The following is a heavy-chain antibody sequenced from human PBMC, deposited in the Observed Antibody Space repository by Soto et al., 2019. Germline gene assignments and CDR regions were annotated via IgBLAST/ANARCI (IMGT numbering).Heavy chain of an antibody. J-gene: IGHJ4*02. CDR2: ISESSSTI. D-gene: IGHD3-10*01. CDR3: AREPTMARGFGPDS. CDR1: GFTFSSYS. Sequence: PGGSPRLSCAASGFTFSSYSMNWVRQAPGKGLERASYISESSSTIYYADSVKGRFTISRDNAKHSLYLQMNSLIDEDTAVYYSAREPTMARGFGPDSRGQATPVTV. V-gene: IGHV3-48*02.